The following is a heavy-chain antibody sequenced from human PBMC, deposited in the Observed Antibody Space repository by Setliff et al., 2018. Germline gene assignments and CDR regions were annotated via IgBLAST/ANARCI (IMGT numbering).Heavy chain of an antibody. D-gene: IGHD3-16*01. CDR1: GFTFSSYT. V-gene: IGHV3-48*03. CDR3: ARDGGMGMIKGYYYGLDV. CDR2: ISSSGSI. J-gene: IGHJ6*02. Sequence: GESLKISCVASGFTFSSYTMNWVRQGPGKGLEWVAYISSSGSIYYANSVKGRFTISRDNAKNSLYLQMNSLRAEDTAVYYCARDGGMGMIKGYYYGLDVWGQGTSVTVSS.